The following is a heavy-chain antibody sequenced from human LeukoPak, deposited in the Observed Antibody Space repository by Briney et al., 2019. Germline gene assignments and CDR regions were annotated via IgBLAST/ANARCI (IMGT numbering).Heavy chain of an antibody. CDR1: GFTFSSYW. CDR3: ARVRRLGYFDY. CDR2: IKQDGSEK. D-gene: IGHD4-17*01. V-gene: IGHV3-7*01. J-gene: IGHJ4*02. Sequence: GGSLRLSCAASGFTFSSYWMSWDRQAPGKGLEWVANIKQDGSEKYYVDSVKGRFTISRDNAKNSLYLQMNSLRAEDTAVYYCARVRRLGYFDYWGQGTLVTVSS.